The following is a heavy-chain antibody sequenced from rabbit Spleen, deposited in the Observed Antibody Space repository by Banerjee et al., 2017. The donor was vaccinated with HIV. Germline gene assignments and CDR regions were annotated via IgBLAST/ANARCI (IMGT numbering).Heavy chain of an antibody. J-gene: IGHJ4*01. CDR3: ARDLVAVIGWNFNL. CDR1: GFTSSSNYY. Sequence: QSLEESGGDLVKPEGSLTLTCTASGFTSSSNYYMCWVRQAPGKGPEWIGCIDAGGSGDTYYATWAKGQFTIAKTSSTTVTLQMTSLTAADTAIYFCARDLVAVIGWNFNLWGPGTLVTVS. V-gene: IGHV1S40*01. D-gene: IGHD1-1*01. CDR2: IDAGGSGDT.